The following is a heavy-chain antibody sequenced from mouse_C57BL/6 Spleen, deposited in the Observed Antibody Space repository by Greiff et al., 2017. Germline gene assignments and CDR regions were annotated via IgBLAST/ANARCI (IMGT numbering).Heavy chain of an antibody. D-gene: IGHD2-4*01. V-gene: IGHV5-9-1*02. CDR1: GFTFSSYA. Sequence: EVQGVESGEGLVKPGGSLKLSCAASGFTFSSYAMSWVRQTPEKRLEWVAYISSGGDYIYYADTVKGRFTISRDNARNTLYLQMSSLTSEDTAMXDCTRGAYDYDGDDFDYWGQGTTVTVSS. CDR3: TRGAYDYDGDDFDY. CDR2: ISSGGDYI. J-gene: IGHJ4*01.